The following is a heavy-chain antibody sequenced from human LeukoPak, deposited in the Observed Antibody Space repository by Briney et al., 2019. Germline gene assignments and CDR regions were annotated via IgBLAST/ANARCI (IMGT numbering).Heavy chain of an antibody. J-gene: IGHJ6*03. CDR3: ARSSGYYSSLFYMHV. CDR1: GYTFTSYY. Sequence: GASVKVSCKASGYTFTSYYMHWVRQAPGQGLEWVGIINPSGDPTTYAQKFQGRVTMTSDMSTSTVYMELSSLRSEDTAVYYCARSSGYYSSLFYMHVWGKGAPGTVSS. D-gene: IGHD3-22*01. V-gene: IGHV1-46*01. CDR2: INPSGDPT.